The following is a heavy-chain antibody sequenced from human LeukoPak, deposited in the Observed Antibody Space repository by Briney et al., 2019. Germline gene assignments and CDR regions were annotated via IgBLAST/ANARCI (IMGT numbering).Heavy chain of an antibody. V-gene: IGHV3-48*03. Sequence: GGSLRLSCAASGFTFSSYEMNWVRQAPGKGLEWVSYISSSGTTIYNADSVKGRFTISRDNAKNSLYLQMNSLRDEDTAVYYCAREMAHYFDSSGYSFWGQGTLVTVSS. D-gene: IGHD3-22*01. J-gene: IGHJ4*02. CDR1: GFTFSSYE. CDR2: ISSSGTTI. CDR3: AREMAHYFDSSGYSF.